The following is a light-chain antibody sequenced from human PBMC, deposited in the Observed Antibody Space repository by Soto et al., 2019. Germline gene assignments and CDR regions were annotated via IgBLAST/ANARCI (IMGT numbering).Light chain of an antibody. V-gene: IGKV3D-20*02. J-gene: IGKJ5*01. CDR1: QSVSSSN. Sequence: IVLTHSPGTLSLSPWQRPTLYASASQSVSSSNLAWYQQKPGQAPRLLIYGASSRATGIPDRFSGSGSGTDFTLTISRLEPEDFAVYYCQQRSNWPITFGQGTRLENK. CDR3: QQRSNWPIT. CDR2: GAS.